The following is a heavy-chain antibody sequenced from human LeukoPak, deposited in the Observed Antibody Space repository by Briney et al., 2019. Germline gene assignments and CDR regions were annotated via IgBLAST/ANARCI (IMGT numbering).Heavy chain of an antibody. CDR1: GYSFTSHY. Sequence: ATVKVSCKASGYSFTSHYMHWVRQAPGQGLEWLGLINPSGSSTLYAQKFQGRVTMTRDMSTTTDYMELSSLRSEDTAVYYCARSPAANYYYYYMDVWGKGTTVTISS. V-gene: IGHV1-46*01. J-gene: IGHJ6*03. CDR2: INPSGSST. D-gene: IGHD2-2*01. CDR3: ARSPAANYYYYYMDV.